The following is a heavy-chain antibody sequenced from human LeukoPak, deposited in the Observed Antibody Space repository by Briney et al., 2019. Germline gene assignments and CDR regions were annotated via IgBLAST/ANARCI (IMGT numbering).Heavy chain of an antibody. CDR1: GYTFTSYD. D-gene: IGHD6-13*01. CDR2: MNPNSGNT. J-gene: IGHJ4*02. CDR3: ARGKIAAAGKPLDY. V-gene: IGHV1-8*03. Sequence: GASVKVSCKASGYTFTSYDINWVRQATGRGLEWMGWMNPNSGNTGYAQKFQGRVTITRNTSISTAYMELSSLRSEDTAVYYCARGKIAAAGKPLDYWGQGTLVTVSS.